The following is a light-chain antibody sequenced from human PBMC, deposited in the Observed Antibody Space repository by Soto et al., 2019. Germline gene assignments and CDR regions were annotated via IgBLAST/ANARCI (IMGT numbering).Light chain of an antibody. Sequence: IQVNHSPSSLSASVGDRVTSSGRARQAISTVLAWYQQKPGKAPKVLIYESSLLKSGVPSRFSGGGSGTVSTLTSCMQQPDYATSYCRQHFRYPPWTFGQGTKVDIK. J-gene: IGKJ1*01. V-gene: IGKV1-9*01. CDR2: ESS. CDR1: QAISTV. CDR3: RQHFRYPPWT.